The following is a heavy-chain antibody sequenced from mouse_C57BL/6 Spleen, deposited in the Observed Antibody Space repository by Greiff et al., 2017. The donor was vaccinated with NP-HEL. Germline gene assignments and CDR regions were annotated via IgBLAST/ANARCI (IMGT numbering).Heavy chain of an antibody. Sequence: VQLQQPGAELVRPGTSVKLSCKASGYTFTSYWMHWVKQRPGQGLEWIGVIDPSDSYTNYNQKFKGKATLTVDTSSSTAYMQLSSLTSEDSAVYYCATLITTVVATDYYAMDYWGQGTSVTVSS. CDR2: IDPSDSYT. CDR3: ATLITTVVATDYYAMDY. J-gene: IGHJ4*01. V-gene: IGHV1-59*01. D-gene: IGHD1-1*01. CDR1: GYTFTSYW.